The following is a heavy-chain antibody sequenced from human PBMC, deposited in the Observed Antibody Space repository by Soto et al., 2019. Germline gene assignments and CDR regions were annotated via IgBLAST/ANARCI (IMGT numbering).Heavy chain of an antibody. J-gene: IGHJ6*02. CDR3: ARAVLRYCSSTSCYNYYGMDV. Sequence: SETLSLTCTVSGGSISSGGYYWIWIRQHTGKGLEWIGYIYYSGSTYYNPSLKSRVTISVDTSKNQFFLKLSSVTAADTAVYYCARAVLRYCSSTSCYNYYGMDVWGQGTTVTVS. CDR1: GGSISSGGYY. CDR2: IYYSGST. V-gene: IGHV4-31*03. D-gene: IGHD2-2*02.